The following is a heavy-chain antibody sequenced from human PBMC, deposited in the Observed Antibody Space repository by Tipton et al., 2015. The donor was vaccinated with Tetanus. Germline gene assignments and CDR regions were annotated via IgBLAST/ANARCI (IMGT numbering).Heavy chain of an antibody. Sequence: SGFTFSSYAMSWVRQAPGKGLEWVANIKHDGSENYYVDSVKGRFTISRDNAKNSLYLQMNSLRAEDTAVYYCARDPTRRFDYWGPGTLVTVSS. CDR3: ARDPTRRFDY. CDR2: IKHDGSEN. V-gene: IGHV3-7*01. J-gene: IGHJ4*02. CDR1: GFTFSSYA. D-gene: IGHD1/OR15-1a*01.